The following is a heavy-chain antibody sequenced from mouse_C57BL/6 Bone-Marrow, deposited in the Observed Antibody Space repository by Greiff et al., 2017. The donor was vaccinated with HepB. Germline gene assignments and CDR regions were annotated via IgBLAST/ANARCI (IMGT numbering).Heavy chain of an antibody. Sequence: QVQLQQSGAELVRPGSSVKLSCKASGYTFTSYCMQWVKQRPIQGLEWIGNIDTSDSETYYNKKFKNKATLTVDKSSSTAYMQISSLTSEDSADYYAGREAAMDYWGQGTSVTVSS. CDR2: IDTSDSET. CDR1: GYTFTSYC. V-gene: IGHV1-52*01. J-gene: IGHJ4*01. CDR3: GREAAMDY.